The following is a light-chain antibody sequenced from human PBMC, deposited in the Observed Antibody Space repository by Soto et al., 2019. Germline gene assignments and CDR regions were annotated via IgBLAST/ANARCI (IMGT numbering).Light chain of an antibody. CDR1: QSISSW. CDR2: DAS. CDR3: QQYNSYQWT. V-gene: IGKV1-5*01. J-gene: IGKJ1*01. Sequence: DIQMTQSPSTLSASVGDRVTITCRASQSISSWLAGYQQKPGKAPNLLIYDASNLESGVPSRFSGSGSGTEFTLTISSLQPDDFATYYCQQYNSYQWTFGQGTKVEIK.